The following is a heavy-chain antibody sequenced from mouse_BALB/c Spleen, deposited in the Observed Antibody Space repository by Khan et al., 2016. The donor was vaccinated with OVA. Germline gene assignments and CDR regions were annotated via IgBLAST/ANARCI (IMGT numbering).Heavy chain of an antibody. D-gene: IGHD1-2*01. J-gene: IGHJ4*01. CDR2: IYPGDISS. Sequence: QVQLQQSGPELVKPGASVRISCTSSGYIFTSYYIHWVKQRPGQGLEWIGWIYPGDISSKYNEKFKAKATLTADKSSRTAYMHLSSLTSEDSAVSFYARGDYYGVYALDYWGRGSSVTVS. V-gene: IGHV1S50*01. CDR3: ARGDYYGVYALDY. CDR1: GYIFTSYY.